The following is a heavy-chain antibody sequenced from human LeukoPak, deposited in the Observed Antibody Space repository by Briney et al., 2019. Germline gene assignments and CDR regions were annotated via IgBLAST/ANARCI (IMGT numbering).Heavy chain of an antibody. CDR3: ARALVAGFAAYMDV. J-gene: IGHJ6*03. V-gene: IGHV4-4*02. CDR2: IFHGGSA. D-gene: IGHD3-10*01. CDR1: GASISNSNW. Sequence: SGTLSLTCTVSGASISNSNWWSWVRQPPGKGLEWIGEIFHGGSANYNPSLKSRVTISVDTSKNQFSLKLSSVTAADTAVYYCARALVAGFAAYMDVWGKGTTVTVSS.